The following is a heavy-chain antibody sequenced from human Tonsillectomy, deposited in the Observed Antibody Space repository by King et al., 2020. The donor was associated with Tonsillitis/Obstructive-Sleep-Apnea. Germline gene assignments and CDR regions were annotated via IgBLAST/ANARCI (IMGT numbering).Heavy chain of an antibody. V-gene: IGHV1-2*06. CDR3: ARDFEWLRRGYYYYNYMDV. Sequence: QLVPSGAEVKKPGASVKVSCKASGYTFTGYYMHWVRQAPGQGLEWMGRINPNSGGTNYAQKFQGRVTMTRDTSISTAYMELSRLTSDDTAVYYCARDFEWLRRGYYYYNYMDVWGKGTTVTVSS. CDR2: INPNSGGT. D-gene: IGHD5-12*01. CDR1: GYTFTGYY. J-gene: IGHJ6*03.